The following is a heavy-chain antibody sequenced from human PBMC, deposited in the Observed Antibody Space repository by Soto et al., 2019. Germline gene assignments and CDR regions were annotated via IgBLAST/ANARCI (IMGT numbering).Heavy chain of an antibody. D-gene: IGHD6-13*01. CDR1: GFTFSSYA. J-gene: IGHJ4*02. CDR3: ASGSSWYIDY. Sequence: GGSLRLSCAASGFTFSSYAMSWVRQAPGTGLEWVSAISGSGGSTYYADSVKGRFTISRDNSKNTLYLQMNSLRAEDTAVYYCASGSSWYIDYWGQGTLVTVSS. V-gene: IGHV3-23*01. CDR2: ISGSGGST.